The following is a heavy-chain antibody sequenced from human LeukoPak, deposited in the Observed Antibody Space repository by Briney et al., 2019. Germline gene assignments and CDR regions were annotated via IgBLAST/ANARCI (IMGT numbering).Heavy chain of an antibody. CDR1: GFTFSSYA. CDR3: AKDPRYYYGSGPPDY. J-gene: IGHJ4*02. V-gene: IGHV3-23*01. D-gene: IGHD3-10*01. Sequence: PGGSLRLSCAASGFTFSSYAMSWVRQAPGKGLEWVSAISGSGGSTYYADSVKGRFTIFRDNSKNTLYLQMNSLRAEDTAVYYCAKDPRYYYGSGPPDYWGQGTLVTVSS. CDR2: ISGSGGST.